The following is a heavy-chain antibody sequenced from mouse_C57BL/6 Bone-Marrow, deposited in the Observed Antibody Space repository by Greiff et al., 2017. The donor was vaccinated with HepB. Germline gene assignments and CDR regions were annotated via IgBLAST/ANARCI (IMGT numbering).Heavy chain of an antibody. CDR1: GFTFSDYG. D-gene: IGHD2-1*01. CDR3: ARGADGNYGFDY. CDR2: ISSGSSTI. J-gene: IGHJ2*01. V-gene: IGHV5-17*01. Sequence: EVKLMESGGGLVKPGGSLKLSCAASGFTFSDYGMHWVRQAPEKGLEWVAYISSGSSTIYYADTVKGRFTISRDNAKNTLFLQMTSLRSEDTAMYYCARGADGNYGFDYWGQGTTLTVSS.